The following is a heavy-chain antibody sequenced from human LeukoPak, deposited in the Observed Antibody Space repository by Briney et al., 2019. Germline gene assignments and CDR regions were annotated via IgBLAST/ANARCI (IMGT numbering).Heavy chain of an antibody. Sequence: GGSLRLSCAASGFTFSDYYMSWIRQAPGKGLEWVSYISNSGSTIYYADSVKGRFTISRDNAKNSLYLQMNSLRAEDTAVYYCARDNPGYCSSTSCSDFDYWGQGTLVTVSS. CDR2: ISNSGSTI. V-gene: IGHV3-11*04. CDR1: GFTFSDYY. D-gene: IGHD2-2*01. J-gene: IGHJ4*02. CDR3: ARDNPGYCSSTSCSDFDY.